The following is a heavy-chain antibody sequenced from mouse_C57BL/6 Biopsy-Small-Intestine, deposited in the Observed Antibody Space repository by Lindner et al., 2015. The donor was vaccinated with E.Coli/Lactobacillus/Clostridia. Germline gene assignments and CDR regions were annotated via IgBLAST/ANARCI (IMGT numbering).Heavy chain of an antibody. V-gene: IGHV5-6*01. J-gene: IGHJ4*01. CDR1: GFTFSSYG. CDR2: ISTGGSYT. Sequence: VQLQESGGDLVKPGGSLKLSCAASGFTFSSYGMSWVRQTPDKRLEWVATISTGGSYTYYPDSVKGRFTISRDNAKNTLFLQMTSLRSEDTAMYYCARGDAKGAMDYWGQGTSVTVSS. CDR3: ARGDAKGAMDY. D-gene: IGHD3-3*01.